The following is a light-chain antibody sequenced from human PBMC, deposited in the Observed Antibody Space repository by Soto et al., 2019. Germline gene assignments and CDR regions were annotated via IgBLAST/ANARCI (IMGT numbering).Light chain of an antibody. V-gene: IGLV2-23*01. CDR1: SSDVGSYNL. CDR2: EGS. J-gene: IGLJ1*01. CDR3: CSYAGSSTYYV. Sequence: SVLTQPASVSGSPGQSFTISCTGTSSDVGSYNLVSWYQQHPGKAPKLMIYEGSKRPSGVSNRFSGSKSGNTASLTISGLQAEDEADYYCCSYAGSSTYYVFGTG.